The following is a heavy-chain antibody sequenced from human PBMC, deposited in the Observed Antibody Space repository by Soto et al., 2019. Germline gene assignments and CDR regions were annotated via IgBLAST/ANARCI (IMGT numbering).Heavy chain of an antibody. J-gene: IGHJ4*02. D-gene: IGHD2-15*01. CDR3: VRVRGSGGGTHWYGYYFDY. CDR1: GFFFGDYY. V-gene: IGHV3-11*01. CDR2: IFWRGEGT. Sequence: QVQLVESGGGLVTPAGSLRLSCAASGFFFGDYYMSWFCQAPGKGLEWVSNIFWRGEGTQYADSVQGRFTISRDNAKNSLYLYMTSLRAEDTAVYYCVRVRGSGGGTHWYGYYFDYWGQGTQVIVSS.